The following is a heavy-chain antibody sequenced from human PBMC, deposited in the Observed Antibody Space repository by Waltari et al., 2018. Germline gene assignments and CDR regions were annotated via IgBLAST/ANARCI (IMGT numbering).Heavy chain of an antibody. CDR3: ARGYVGAFDM. Sequence: EVQVVESGGGLVQPGGSMRRAGAASGCTFTNLYMAWVRQPPGKGLEWVASIKQDGSATYYVDSVRGRFTISRDNAKNSLFLQMNSLRAEDTAVYYCARGYVGAFDMWGQGTMVTVSS. CDR2: IKQDGSAT. D-gene: IGHD1-20*01. CDR1: GCTFTNLY. V-gene: IGHV3-7*01. J-gene: IGHJ3*02.